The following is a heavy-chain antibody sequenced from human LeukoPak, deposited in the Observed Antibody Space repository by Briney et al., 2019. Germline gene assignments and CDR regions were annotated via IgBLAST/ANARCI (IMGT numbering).Heavy chain of an antibody. J-gene: IGHJ6*02. CDR1: GGSISSYY. D-gene: IGHD3-10*01. CDR3: ARDPGSGTATKYYYYGMDV. Sequence: PSETLSLTCTVSGGSISSYYWSWIRQPPGKGLEWIGYIYYSGSTNYNPSLKSRVTISVDTSKNQFSLKLSSVTAADTAVYYCARDPGSGTATKYYYYGMDVWGQGTTVTVSS. V-gene: IGHV4-59*01. CDR2: IYYSGST.